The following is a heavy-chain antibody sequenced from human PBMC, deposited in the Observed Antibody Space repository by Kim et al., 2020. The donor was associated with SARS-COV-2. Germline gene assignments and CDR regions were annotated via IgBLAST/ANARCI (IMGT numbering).Heavy chain of an antibody. CDR1: GFTFSSYW. Sequence: GGSLRLSCAASGFTFSSYWMHWVRQAPGKGLVWVSRINSDVSSTSYADSVKGRFTISRDNAKDTLYLQMNSLRAEDTAVYYCARGYSGYDFWFWGQGTLVTVSS. CDR2: INSDVSST. V-gene: IGHV3-74*01. J-gene: IGHJ4*02. D-gene: IGHD5-12*01. CDR3: ARGYSGYDFWF.